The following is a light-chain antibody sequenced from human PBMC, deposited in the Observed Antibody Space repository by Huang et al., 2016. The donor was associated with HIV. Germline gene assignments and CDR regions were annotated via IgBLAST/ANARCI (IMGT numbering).Light chain of an antibody. CDR2: WAS. CDR3: QQYYSSPRT. V-gene: IGKV4-1*01. CDR1: QNVLYNTNNKNY. Sequence: DIVMTQSPDSLAVSLGERAPIHCKSSQNVLYNTNNKNYLAWYQQKPGQPPKLIIYWASTRESGVPDRFSGSGSVTDFTLTSDSLQAEDVAVYYCQQYYSSPRTFGPGTKVDIK. J-gene: IGKJ3*01.